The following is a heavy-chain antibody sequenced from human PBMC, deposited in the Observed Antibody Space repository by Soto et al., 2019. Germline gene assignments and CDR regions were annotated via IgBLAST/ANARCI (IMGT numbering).Heavy chain of an antibody. Sequence: SETLSLTCAVSGGSISISNWWSWVRQPPGKGLEWIGEIYHSGSTNYNPSLKSRVTISVDKSRHQFSLKLSSVAAADTAVDCGASLYCSGGSCYPDAFDIWGQGAMVT. CDR2: IYHSGST. CDR1: GGSISISNW. D-gene: IGHD2-15*01. V-gene: IGHV4-4*01. J-gene: IGHJ3*02. CDR3: ASLYCSGGSCYPDAFDI.